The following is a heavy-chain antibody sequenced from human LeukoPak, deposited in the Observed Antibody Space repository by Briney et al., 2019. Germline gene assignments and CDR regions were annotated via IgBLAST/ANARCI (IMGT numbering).Heavy chain of an antibody. J-gene: IGHJ6*03. D-gene: IGHD4-17*01. V-gene: IGHV4-39*01. Sequence: GSLRLSCTVSGGSISSSSYYWGWIRQPPGKGLEWIGSIYYSGSTYYNPSLKSRVTISVDTSKNQFSLKLSSVTAADTAVYYCARGPVTTYYYMDVWGKGTTVTISS. CDR2: IYYSGST. CDR1: GGSISSSSYY. CDR3: ARGPVTTYYYMDV.